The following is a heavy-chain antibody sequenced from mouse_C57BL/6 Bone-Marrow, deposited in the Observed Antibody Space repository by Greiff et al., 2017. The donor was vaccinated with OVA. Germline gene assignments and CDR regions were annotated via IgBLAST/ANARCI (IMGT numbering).Heavy chain of an antibody. V-gene: IGHV6-3*01. Sequence: EVKLEESGGGLVQPGGSMKLSCVASGFTFSNYWMNWVRQSPEKGLEWVAQIRLKSDNYATHYAESVKGRFTISRDDSKSSVYLQMNNLRAEDTGIYYCTLEDWYFDVWGTGTTVTVSS. CDR2: IRLKSDNYAT. CDR3: TLEDWYFDV. J-gene: IGHJ1*03. CDR1: GFTFSNYW.